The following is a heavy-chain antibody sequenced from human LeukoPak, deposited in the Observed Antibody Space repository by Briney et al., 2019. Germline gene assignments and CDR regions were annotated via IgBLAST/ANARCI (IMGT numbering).Heavy chain of an antibody. Sequence: KPSETLSLTCTVSGGSISSYYWSWIRQPPGKGLDWIGYIYYSGSTNYNPSLKSRVTISLDTSKNQFSLKLSSVTAADTAVCYCARTTMVRGVPDYWGQGTLVTVSS. CDR3: ARTTMVRGVPDY. CDR2: IYYSGST. V-gene: IGHV4-59*01. CDR1: GGSISSYY. D-gene: IGHD3-10*01. J-gene: IGHJ4*02.